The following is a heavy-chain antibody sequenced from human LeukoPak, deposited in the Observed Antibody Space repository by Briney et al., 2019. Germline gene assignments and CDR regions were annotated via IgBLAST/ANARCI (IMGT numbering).Heavy chain of an antibody. CDR3: ARRGSSWYQDWFDP. V-gene: IGHV4-4*07. CDR2: IYTSGST. D-gene: IGHD6-13*01. CDR1: GGSISSYY. J-gene: IGHJ5*02. Sequence: SETLSLTCIVSGGSISSYYWSWIRQPAGKGLEWIGRIYTSGSTNYNPSLKSRVTISVDTSKNQFSLKLSSVTAADTAVYYCARRGSSWYQDWFDPWGQGILVTVSS.